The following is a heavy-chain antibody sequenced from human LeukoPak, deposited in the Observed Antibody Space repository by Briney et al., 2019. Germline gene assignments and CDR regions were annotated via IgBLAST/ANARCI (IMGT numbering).Heavy chain of an antibody. CDR1: GYPFTGYY. J-gene: IGHJ4*02. D-gene: IGHD2-2*01. Sequence: ASVKVSFKASGYPFTGYYLHWVRQAPGQGREWMGWINPNSGFTNYAQKFQGGVTMTRDTSISTAYMELSRLRSDDTAVYYCARLADCSSSSCRSFDYWGQGTLVTVSS. CDR2: INPNSGFT. CDR3: ARLADCSSSSCRSFDY. V-gene: IGHV1-2*02.